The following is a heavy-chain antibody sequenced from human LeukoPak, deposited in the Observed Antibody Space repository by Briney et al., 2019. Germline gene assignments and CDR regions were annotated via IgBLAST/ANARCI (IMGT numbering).Heavy chain of an antibody. CDR3: ARHQGNGPFDP. Sequence: SETLSLTCTVSGGSISSYYWSWVRQPLGKGLEWIGYIYYTGTTNCNPSLKSRVTISVDTSKNQFSLKLSSVTAADTAVYYCARHQGNGPFDPWGQGTLVTVSS. D-gene: IGHD2-8*01. CDR2: IYYTGTT. CDR1: GGSISSYY. V-gene: IGHV4-59*08. J-gene: IGHJ5*02.